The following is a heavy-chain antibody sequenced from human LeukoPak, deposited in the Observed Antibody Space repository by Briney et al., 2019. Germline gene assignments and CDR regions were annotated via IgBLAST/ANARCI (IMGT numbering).Heavy chain of an antibody. CDR3: ARGGGLAYYDFWSGYHNWFDP. CDR2: ISPIFGTA. J-gene: IGHJ5*02. CDR1: GGTFSSYA. V-gene: IGHV1-69*05. Sequence: SVKVSCKASGGTFSSYAITWVRQAPGQGLEWMGGISPIFGTANYAQKFQGRVTITTDESTSTAYMELSSLRSEDTAVYYCARGGGLAYYDFWSGYHNWFDPWGQGTLVTVSS. D-gene: IGHD3-3*01.